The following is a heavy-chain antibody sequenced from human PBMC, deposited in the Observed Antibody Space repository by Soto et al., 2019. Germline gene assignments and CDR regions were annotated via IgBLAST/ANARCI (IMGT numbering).Heavy chain of an antibody. CDR2: INDRGSI. D-gene: IGHD3-9*01. J-gene: IGHJ2*01. V-gene: IGHV4-34*01. CDR3: ARESHDILTGPPWVWYFDL. Sequence: QGQLQQWGAGPLRPLETLSLTCGVSGGSFRGYYWAWIRQSPGKGLEWIGEINDRGSINYNPSLKSRVSISVDTSTNHYSLNLRSVTAADTAVYYCARESHDILTGPPWVWYFDLWGRGTLVTVSS. CDR1: GGSFRGYY.